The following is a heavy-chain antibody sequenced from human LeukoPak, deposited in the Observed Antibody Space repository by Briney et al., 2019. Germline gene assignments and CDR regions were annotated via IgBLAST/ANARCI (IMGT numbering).Heavy chain of an antibody. J-gene: IGHJ4*02. V-gene: IGHV3-33*08. Sequence: GGSLRLSCAASGFTFSSYGMHWVRQAPGKGLEWVAVIWSGGSNKYYADSVKGRFTISRDNSKNTLYLQMNNLRAEDTAVYYCARAYYYDSSGYLYYFDYWGQGTLVTVSS. CDR2: IWSGGSNK. D-gene: IGHD3-22*01. CDR1: GFTFSSYG. CDR3: ARAYYYDSSGYLYYFDY.